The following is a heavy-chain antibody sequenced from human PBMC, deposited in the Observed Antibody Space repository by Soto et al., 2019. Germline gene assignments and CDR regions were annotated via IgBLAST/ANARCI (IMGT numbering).Heavy chain of an antibody. D-gene: IGHD3-3*01. J-gene: IGHJ6*02. Sequence: GGSLRLSCAASGFTFSSYAMSWVRQAPGKGLEWVSAISGSGGSTYYADSVKGRFTISRDNSKNTLYLQMNSLRAEDTAVYYCAKNYDFWSGYYRLYYYYYGMDVWGQGTTVTVS. CDR2: ISGSGGST. CDR1: GFTFSSYA. V-gene: IGHV3-23*01. CDR3: AKNYDFWSGYYRLYYYYYGMDV.